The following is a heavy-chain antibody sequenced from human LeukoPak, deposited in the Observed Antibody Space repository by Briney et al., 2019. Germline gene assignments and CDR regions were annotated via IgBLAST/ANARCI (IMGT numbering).Heavy chain of an antibody. CDR3: ARAKSRQQLVLTFDY. CDR2: IKQDGSEK. Sequence: GGSLRLSCAASGFTFSSYWMSWVRQAPGKGLEWVANIKQDGSEKYYVDSVKGRFTISRDNAKSSLYLQMNSLRAEDTAVYYCARAKSRQQLVLTFDYWGQGTLVTVSS. V-gene: IGHV3-7*03. D-gene: IGHD6-13*01. J-gene: IGHJ4*02. CDR1: GFTFSSYW.